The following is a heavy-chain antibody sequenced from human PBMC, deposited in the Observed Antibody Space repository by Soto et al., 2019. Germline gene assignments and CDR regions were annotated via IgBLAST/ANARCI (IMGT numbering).Heavy chain of an antibody. V-gene: IGHV3-21*01. D-gene: IGHD2-15*01. CDR2: ITSSGDSI. Sequence: EVQLVESGGGLVKPGGSLRLSCAASGFTFSSYSLNWVRQAPGKGLEWVSSITSSGDSIYYADSVKGRFTISRDNAKNSLYLQMTSLRAEDTAVYYCARDGSEGSGEIGYYYYMDVWGKGPTATVSS. J-gene: IGHJ6*03. CDR3: ARDGSEGSGEIGYYYYMDV. CDR1: GFTFSSYS.